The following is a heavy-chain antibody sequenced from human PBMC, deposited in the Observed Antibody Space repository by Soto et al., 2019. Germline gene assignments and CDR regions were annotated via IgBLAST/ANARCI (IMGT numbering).Heavy chain of an antibody. J-gene: IGHJ4*02. CDR2: IDPKSGGT. CDR1: GPTFITYF. V-gene: IGHV1-2*02. CDR3: ARVSVAVPE. D-gene: IGHD5-12*01. Sequence: QLQLVQSGAQVTKPGASVKVSCRISGPTFITYFIHWVRQAPGQGLERMGWIDPKSGGTTYEPRFRGRVTMTRDTYINTAYMDLNRLTSDDTAMYYCARVSVAVPEWGQGTLITVSS.